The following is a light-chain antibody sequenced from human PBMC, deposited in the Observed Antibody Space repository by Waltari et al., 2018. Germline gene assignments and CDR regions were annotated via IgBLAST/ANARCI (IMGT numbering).Light chain of an antibody. J-gene: IGKJ4*01. CDR3: QQRGSWPPA. CDR2: QAS. CDR1: QSVGSY. Sequence: EIVLTQSPATLSLSPGERVTLSCRASQSVGSYLAWYQQQPGQAPRLLIHQASTRAAGILARFSGSGSGTDFTLTISSLEPEDFAVYYCQQRGSWPPAFGGGTKVEIK. V-gene: IGKV3-11*01.